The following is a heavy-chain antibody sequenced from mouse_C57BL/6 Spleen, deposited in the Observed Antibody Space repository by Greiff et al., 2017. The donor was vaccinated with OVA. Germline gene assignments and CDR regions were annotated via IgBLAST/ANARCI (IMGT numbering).Heavy chain of an antibody. CDR2: IDPSDSYT. Sequence: QVQLQQPGAELVMPGASVKLSCKASGYTFTSYWMHWVKQRPGQGLEWIGEIDPSDSYTNYNQKFKGKSTLTVDKSSSTAYMQLSSLTSEDSAVYYCARSGYGNPCAYWGQGTLVTVSA. CDR1: GYTFTSYW. V-gene: IGHV1-69*01. CDR3: ARSGYGNPCAY. D-gene: IGHD2-1*01. J-gene: IGHJ3*01.